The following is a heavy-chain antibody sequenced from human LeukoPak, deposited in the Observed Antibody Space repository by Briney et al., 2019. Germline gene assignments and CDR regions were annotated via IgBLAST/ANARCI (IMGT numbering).Heavy chain of an antibody. CDR3: AKAYTIFGVVITHYFDS. J-gene: IGHJ4*02. D-gene: IGHD3-3*01. V-gene: IGHV3-23*01. CDR2: ISGSGGST. Sequence: GGSLRLSCAASGLTFSSYAMSWVRQAPGKGLEWVSAISGSGGSTYYADSVKGRFTISRDNSKNTLHLQMNSLRAEDTAVYYCAKAYTIFGVVITHYFDSWGQGTLVTVSS. CDR1: GLTFSSYA.